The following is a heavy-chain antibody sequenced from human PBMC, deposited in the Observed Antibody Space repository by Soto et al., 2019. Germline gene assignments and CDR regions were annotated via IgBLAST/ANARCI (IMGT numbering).Heavy chain of an antibody. V-gene: IGHV1-8*01. J-gene: IGHJ6*02. Sequence: ASVKVSCKASGYTFTSYDINWVRQATGQGLEWMGWMNPNSGNTGYAQKFQGRVTMTRNTSISTAYMELSSLRSEDTAVYYCARVPAGGITIFGVVILNYCMDVWGQGTTGTVSS. CDR3: ARVPAGGITIFGVVILNYCMDV. D-gene: IGHD3-3*01. CDR2: MNPNSGNT. CDR1: GYTFTSYD.